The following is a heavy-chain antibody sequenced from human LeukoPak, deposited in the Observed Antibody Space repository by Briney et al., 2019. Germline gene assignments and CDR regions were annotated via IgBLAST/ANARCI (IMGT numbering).Heavy chain of an antibody. D-gene: IGHD1-26*01. J-gene: IGHJ3*02. Sequence: GGSLRLSCAASGFTFSDFPMIWVRQAPGKGLEWVAVISYDGSNKYYADSVKGRFTISRDNSKNTLYLQMNSLRAEDTAVYYCAKLKWELLLDDAFDIWGQGTMVTVSS. CDR2: ISYDGSNK. V-gene: IGHV3-30*18. CDR1: GFTFSDFP. CDR3: AKLKWELLLDDAFDI.